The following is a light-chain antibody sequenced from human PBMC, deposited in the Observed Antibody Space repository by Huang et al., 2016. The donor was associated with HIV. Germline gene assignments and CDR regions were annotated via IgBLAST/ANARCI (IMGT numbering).Light chain of an antibody. J-gene: IGKJ2*01. CDR3: QHYNHWPYT. Sequence: EIVMTQSPATLSVSPGERVTLSCRASQSFSSDLAWYQQKPGQAPRRLIYGASTRAAGVPGRFSGRESGTEFTLTIRGLQSEDFAVYYCQHYNHWPYTFGQGTKLEMK. CDR1: QSFSSD. CDR2: GAS. V-gene: IGKV3-15*01.